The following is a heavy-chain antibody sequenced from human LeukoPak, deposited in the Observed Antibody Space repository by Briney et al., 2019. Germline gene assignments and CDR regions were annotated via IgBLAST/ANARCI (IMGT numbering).Heavy chain of an antibody. CDR1: GFTFSSYG. V-gene: IGHV3-33*01. CDR2: IWYDGSNK. CDR3: AREIDLERDGYDY. Sequence: PGGSLRFSCAASGFTFSSYGKHWVRQAPGKGLEWVAVIWYDGSNKYYADSVKGRFTISRDNSKNTLYLQMNSLRAEDTAVYYCAREIDLERDGYDYWGQGTLVTVSS. J-gene: IGHJ4*02. D-gene: IGHD2-2*03.